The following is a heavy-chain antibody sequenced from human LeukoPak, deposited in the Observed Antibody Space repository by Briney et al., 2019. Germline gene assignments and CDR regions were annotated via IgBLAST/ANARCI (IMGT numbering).Heavy chain of an antibody. V-gene: IGHV3-30*02. Sequence: GGSLRLSCAASGFTFSSYGMHWVRQAPGKGLEWVAFIRSVGNNKFYADSLKGRFTVSRDNSRNNVYLQMNSLRIEDTAVYYCARDTGDYYDSSGYYYAGWFDPWGQGTLVTVSA. CDR3: ARDTGDYYDSSGYYYAGWFDP. CDR2: IRSVGNNK. J-gene: IGHJ5*02. CDR1: GFTFSSYG. D-gene: IGHD3-22*01.